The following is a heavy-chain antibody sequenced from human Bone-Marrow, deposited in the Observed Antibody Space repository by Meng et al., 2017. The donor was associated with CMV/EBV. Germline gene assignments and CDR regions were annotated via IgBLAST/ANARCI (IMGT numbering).Heavy chain of an antibody. CDR3: ASEIGNYYDISGYYFLGYFDC. CDR2: ISGRSNTI. Sequence: GGSLRLSCAASGFRFSDHGMNRVRQAPGKGLEWVSYISGRSNTIYYADSVKGRFTISRDNARNSLFLQMSSLRAEDTAVYYCASEIGNYYDISGYYFLGYFDCWGQGTQVTVSS. CDR1: GFRFSDHG. V-gene: IGHV3-48*04. D-gene: IGHD3-22*01. J-gene: IGHJ4*02.